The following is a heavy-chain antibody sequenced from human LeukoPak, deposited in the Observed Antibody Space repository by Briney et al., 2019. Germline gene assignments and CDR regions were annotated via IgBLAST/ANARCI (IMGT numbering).Heavy chain of an antibody. CDR3: VRVVTTSSGWYHFDN. J-gene: IGHJ4*02. CDR2: SQTTKPNSCTT. D-gene: IGHD6-13*01. Sequence: GGSLRLSCAASGFAITDHHMAWVRQAPGKGMECVGGSQTTKPNSCTTEYAASVKGRFTISRDDSKNSMYLQLNSRKTEDTAVYYCVRVVTTSSGWYHFDNWGQGTLVTVSS. V-gene: IGHV3-72*01. CDR1: GFAITDHH.